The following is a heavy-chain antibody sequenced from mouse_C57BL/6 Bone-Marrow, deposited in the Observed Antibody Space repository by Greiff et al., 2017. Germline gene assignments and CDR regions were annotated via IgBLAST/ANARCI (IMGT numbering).Heavy chain of an antibody. D-gene: IGHD2-3*01. J-gene: IGHJ2*01. Sequence: VKLMESGAELVRPGTSVKMSCKASGYTFTNYWIGWAKQRPGHGLEWIGDIYPGGGYTNYNEKFKGKATLTADKSSSTAYMQFSSLTSEDSAIYYCARILSGFDYWGQGTTLTVSS. CDR2: IYPGGGYT. CDR1: GYTFTNYW. V-gene: IGHV1-63*01. CDR3: ARILSGFDY.